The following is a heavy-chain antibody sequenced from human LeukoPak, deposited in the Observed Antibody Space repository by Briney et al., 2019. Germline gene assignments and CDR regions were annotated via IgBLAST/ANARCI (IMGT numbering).Heavy chain of an antibody. Sequence: PSETLSLTCTVSGGSISSSSYYWGWIRQPPGKGLEWIGSIYYSGSTYYNPSLKSRVTTSVDTSKNQFSLKLSSVTAADTAVYYCARPRDSSGGYFDYWGQGTLVTVSS. V-gene: IGHV4-39*01. D-gene: IGHD6-19*01. CDR2: IYYSGST. CDR3: ARPRDSSGGYFDY. CDR1: GGSISSSSYY. J-gene: IGHJ4*02.